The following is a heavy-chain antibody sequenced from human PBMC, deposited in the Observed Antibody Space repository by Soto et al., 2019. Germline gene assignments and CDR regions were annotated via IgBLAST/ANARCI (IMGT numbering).Heavy chain of an antibody. Sequence: SVKVSCKASGGTFSSYAISWVRQAPGQGLEWMGGIIPIFGTANYAQKFQGRVTITADESTSTAYMELSSLGSEDTAVYYCARWTDCISTSCYDYYYYYGMDVWGQGTTVTVSS. V-gene: IGHV1-69*13. CDR3: ARWTDCISTSCYDYYYYYGMDV. D-gene: IGHD2-2*01. J-gene: IGHJ6*02. CDR1: GGTFSSYA. CDR2: IIPIFGTA.